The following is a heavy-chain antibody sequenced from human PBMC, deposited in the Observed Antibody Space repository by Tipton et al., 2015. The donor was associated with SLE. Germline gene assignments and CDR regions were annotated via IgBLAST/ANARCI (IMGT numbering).Heavy chain of an antibody. J-gene: IGHJ5*02. CDR2: VHQNGFT. Sequence: TLSLTCAVYGGSFSGYYWSWIRQPPGKGLEWIGYVHQNGFTYSTPSLRSRVTISMDKSNNQFSLKLTSVSAADSAVYYCARAAWGVPVLDFDPWGQGTLVTVSS. D-gene: IGHD3-10*01. CDR1: GGSFSGYY. V-gene: IGHV4-34*01. CDR3: ARAAWGVPVLDFDP.